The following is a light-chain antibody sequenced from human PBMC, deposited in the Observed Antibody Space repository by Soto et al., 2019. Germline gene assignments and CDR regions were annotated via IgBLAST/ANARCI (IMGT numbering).Light chain of an antibody. J-gene: IGLJ1*01. CDR2: NVN. CDR1: SSDVGSYDY. Sequence: QSALIQPPSVSGSPGQSVTISCTGTSSDVGSYDYVSWYQQHPGTVPKPMIYNVNTRPSGVPDRFSDSKSGNTASMTISGLQAEDGADYYCSSYAGSNNFYVFGTGTKVTAL. CDR3: SSYAGSNNFYV. V-gene: IGLV2-8*01.